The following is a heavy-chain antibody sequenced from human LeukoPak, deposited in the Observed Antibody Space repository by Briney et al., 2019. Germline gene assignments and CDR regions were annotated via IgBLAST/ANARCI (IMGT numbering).Heavy chain of an antibody. Sequence: PSETLSLTCAVYGGSFSGYYWSWIRQPPGKGLEWIGEINHSGSTNYNPSLKSRVTISVDTSKNQFSLKLSSVTAADTAVYYCARGQEPLGWWGQGTLVTVSS. CDR1: GGSFSGYY. CDR2: INHSGST. CDR3: ARGQEPLGW. D-gene: IGHD7-27*01. V-gene: IGHV4-34*01. J-gene: IGHJ4*02.